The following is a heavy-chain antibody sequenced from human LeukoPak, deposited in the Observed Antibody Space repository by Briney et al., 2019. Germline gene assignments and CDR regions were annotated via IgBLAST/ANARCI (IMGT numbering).Heavy chain of an antibody. CDR3: ATASPYDSSGYKPYYFDY. CDR1: GFTFSRYA. V-gene: IGHV3-23*01. J-gene: IGHJ4*02. CDR2: ISGSGGGT. Sequence: PGGSLRLSCAASGFTFSRYAMSWVRQAPRKGLEWVSAISGSGGGTYYADSVKGRFTISRDNSKNTLYLQMNSLRAEDTAVYYCATASPYDSSGYKPYYFDYWGQGTLDTVSS. D-gene: IGHD3-22*01.